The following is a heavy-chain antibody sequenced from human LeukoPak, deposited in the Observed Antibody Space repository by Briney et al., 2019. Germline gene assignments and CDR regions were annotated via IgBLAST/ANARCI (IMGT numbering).Heavy chain of an antibody. J-gene: IGHJ4*02. CDR1: GFTFSSYS. CDR2: ISSSSSYI. V-gene: IGHV3-21*04. CDR3: ARGMKWWELLSVDY. Sequence: GGSLRLSCAASGFTFSSYSMNWVRQAPGKGLEWVSSISSSSSYIYYADPVKGRFTISRDNAKNSLYLQMNSLRAEDTAVYYCARGMKWWELLSVDYWGQGTLVTVSS. D-gene: IGHD1-26*01.